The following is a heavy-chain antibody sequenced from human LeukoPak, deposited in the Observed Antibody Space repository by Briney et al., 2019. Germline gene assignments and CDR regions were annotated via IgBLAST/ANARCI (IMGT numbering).Heavy chain of an antibody. J-gene: IGHJ4*02. V-gene: IGHV3-64*04. Sequence: AGGSLRLSCSASGFTFSSYGMHWVRQAPGKGLEDVSAISSNGGSTYYADSVKGWFTISRDNSKNTVYLQMNSLRAEDTAVYYCAKDIGYCTNGVCYSPPFDYWGQGTLVTVSS. CDR2: ISSNGGST. D-gene: IGHD2-8*01. CDR3: AKDIGYCTNGVCYSPPFDY. CDR1: GFTFSSYG.